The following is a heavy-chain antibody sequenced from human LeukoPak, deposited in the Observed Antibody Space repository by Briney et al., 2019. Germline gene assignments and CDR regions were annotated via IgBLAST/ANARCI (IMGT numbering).Heavy chain of an antibody. CDR1: GGSISSGGYY. V-gene: IGHV4-31*03. CDR2: IYYSGST. J-gene: IGHJ6*03. CDR3: ARIAARSPYYYYYMDV. D-gene: IGHD6-6*01. Sequence: SENLSLTCTVSGGSISSGGYYWSWIRQHPGKGLEWIGYIYYSGSTYYNPSLKSRVTISVDTSKNQFSLKLSSVTAADTAVYYCARIAARSPYYYYYMDVWGKGTTVTVSS.